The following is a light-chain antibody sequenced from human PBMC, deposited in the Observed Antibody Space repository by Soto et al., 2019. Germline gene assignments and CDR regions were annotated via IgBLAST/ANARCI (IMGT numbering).Light chain of an antibody. CDR2: KAS. Sequence: DIQMTQSPSPLSASVGDRVTITCRASQSISSWLAWYQQKPGKAPKLLIYKASSLESGVPSRFSGSGSGTEFTLTISSLQPDDFATYYCQHYNSYSPWTFGQGTKVEIK. V-gene: IGKV1-5*03. CDR3: QHYNSYSPWT. J-gene: IGKJ1*01. CDR1: QSISSW.